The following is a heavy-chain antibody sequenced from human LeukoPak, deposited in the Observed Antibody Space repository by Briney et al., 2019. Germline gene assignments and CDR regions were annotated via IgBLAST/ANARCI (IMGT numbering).Heavy chain of an antibody. D-gene: IGHD2-2*01. J-gene: IGHJ4*02. V-gene: IGHV3-23*01. CDR1: GFTFSSYG. CDR3: ARAAAVCSSTSCYGHY. CDR2: ISGNGRDT. Sequence: GGSLRLSCAASGFTFSSYGMHWVRQAPGKGLEWVSAISGNGRDTYYTDSVKGRFTISRGNSKNTLYLQMHSLRAEDTAIYCCARAAAVCSSTSCYGHYWGQGTLVTVSS.